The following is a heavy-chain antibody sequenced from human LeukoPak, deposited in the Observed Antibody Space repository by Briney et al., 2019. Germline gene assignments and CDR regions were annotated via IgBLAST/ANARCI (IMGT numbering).Heavy chain of an antibody. CDR1: GYILTSYG. CDR3: ATTFDWLLFRAFDI. CDR2: ISAYNGNT. D-gene: IGHD3-9*01. J-gene: IGHJ3*02. V-gene: IGHV1-18*01. Sequence: GATVKVSCKASGYILTSYGISWVRQAPGQGLEWVGWISAYNGNTNYAQKLQGRVTMTTDTSTSTAYMELRSLRSDDTAVYYCATTFDWLLFRAFDIWGQGTMVTVSS.